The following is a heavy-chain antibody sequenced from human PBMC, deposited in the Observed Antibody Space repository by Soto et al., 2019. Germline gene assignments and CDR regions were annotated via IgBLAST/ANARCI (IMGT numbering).Heavy chain of an antibody. V-gene: IGHV3-30-3*01. CDR2: ISYDGSDK. CDR1: GFTFSDSS. CDR3: ARDGATMVVLYYFDS. Sequence: GGSLRLSCAASGFTFSDSSMHWVRQAPGKGLEWVEVISYDGSDKYYADSVKGRFTISRDNSKNTLYLQMNSLRPEDSAVYYCARDGATMVVLYYFDSWGHGTLVTVSS. D-gene: IGHD5-12*01. J-gene: IGHJ4*01.